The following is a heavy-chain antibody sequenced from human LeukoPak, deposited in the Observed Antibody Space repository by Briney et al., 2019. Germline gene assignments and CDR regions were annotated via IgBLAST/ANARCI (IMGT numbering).Heavy chain of an antibody. CDR1: GFTFSSYG. CDR3: AKLLRGWYERDCFDY. CDR2: ISYDGSNK. J-gene: IGHJ4*02. D-gene: IGHD6-19*01. V-gene: IGHV3-30*18. Sequence: GGSLRLSCAASGFTFSSYGMHWVRQAPGKGLEWVAVISYDGSNKYYADSVKGRFTISRDNSKNTLYLQMNSLRAEDTAVYYCAKLLRGWYERDCFDYWGQGTLVTVSS.